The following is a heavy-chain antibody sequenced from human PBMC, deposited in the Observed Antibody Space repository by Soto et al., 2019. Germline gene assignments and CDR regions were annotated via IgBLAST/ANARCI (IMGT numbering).Heavy chain of an antibody. D-gene: IGHD3-22*01. CDR1: GFSLSDFA. V-gene: IGHV3-23*01. J-gene: IGHJ4*02. CDR3: AKYSGHTLHSSGYYFMGPPH. CDR2: IRGSGGNT. Sequence: EVQLLESGGGSVQRGGSLRLSCVASGFSLSDFAMAWLRQAPGKGLEWVAGIRGSGGNTYYADSVKGRFTISRDSSKNTLSLKMNTWGAEYSALYSCAKYSGHTLHSSGYYFMGPPHWRPRTRVT.